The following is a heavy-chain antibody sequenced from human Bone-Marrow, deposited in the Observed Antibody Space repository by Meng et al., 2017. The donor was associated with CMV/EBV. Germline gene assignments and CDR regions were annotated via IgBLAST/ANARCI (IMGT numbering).Heavy chain of an antibody. V-gene: IGHV3-7*01. Sequence: GGSLRLSCAASGFTFSSYSMTWVRQAPGKGLEWVANIKQDGSEKYYVDSVKGRFTISRDNAKNSLYLQMNSLRAEDTAVYYCARDTSGWLFYYYYGMDVWGQGTTVTVSS. CDR3: ARDTSGWLFYYYYGMDV. CDR2: IKQDGSEK. J-gene: IGHJ6*02. D-gene: IGHD6-19*01. CDR1: GFTFSSYS.